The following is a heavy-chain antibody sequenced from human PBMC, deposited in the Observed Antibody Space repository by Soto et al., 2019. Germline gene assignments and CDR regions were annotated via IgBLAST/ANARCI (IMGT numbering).Heavy chain of an antibody. Sequence: GASVKVSCKASGGTFSSYAIRWVRQAPGQGLEWMGGIIPIFGTANYAQKFQGRVTITADESTSTAYMELSSLRSEDTAVYYCARPSSRDGYNEYFDYWGQGTLVTVSS. CDR3: ARPSSRDGYNEYFDY. CDR1: GGTFSSYA. D-gene: IGHD5-12*01. V-gene: IGHV1-69*13. J-gene: IGHJ4*02. CDR2: IIPIFGTA.